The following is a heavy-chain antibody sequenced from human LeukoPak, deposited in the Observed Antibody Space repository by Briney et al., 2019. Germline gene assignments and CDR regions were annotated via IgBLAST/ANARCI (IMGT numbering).Heavy chain of an antibody. CDR2: INPNSGGT. CDR3: ARAPRRMVMYYFDY. V-gene: IGHV1-2*02. Sequence: ASVKVSCKASGYTFTSYGISWVRQAPGQGLEWMGWINPNSGGTNYAQKFQGRVTMTRDTSISTAYMELSRLRSDDMAVYYCARAPRRMVMYYFDYWGQGTLVTVSS. J-gene: IGHJ4*02. D-gene: IGHD3-22*01. CDR1: GYTFTSYG.